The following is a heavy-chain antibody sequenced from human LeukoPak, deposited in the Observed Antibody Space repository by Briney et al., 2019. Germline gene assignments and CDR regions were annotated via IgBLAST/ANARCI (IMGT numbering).Heavy chain of an antibody. CDR3: ARAVDIVGTTPFDI. CDR1: GFTVSSNY. D-gene: IGHD5-12*01. CDR2: IYTGGTT. J-gene: IGHJ3*02. V-gene: IGHV3-66*01. Sequence: QPGGSLRLSCAASGFTVSSNYMSWVRQAPGKGLEWVSVIYTGGTTYYADSVKGRFTISRDNSKNTVYLDMNSLRAEDTAVYYCARAVDIVGTTPFDIWGQGTMVTVSP.